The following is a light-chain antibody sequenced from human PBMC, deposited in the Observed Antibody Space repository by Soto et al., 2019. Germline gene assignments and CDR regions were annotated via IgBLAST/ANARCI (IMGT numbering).Light chain of an antibody. V-gene: IGLV2-8*01. CDR3: SSYAVTNIFV. CDR2: EVS. Sequence: QSVLTQPPSASGSPGQSVTISCTGTSSDVGGYNYVSWYQQHPGKAPKVIIHEVSKRPSGVPDRFSGSKSGSTASLTVSGLQAEDEADYYCSSYAVTNIFVFGTGTKVTVL. CDR1: SSDVGGYNY. J-gene: IGLJ1*01.